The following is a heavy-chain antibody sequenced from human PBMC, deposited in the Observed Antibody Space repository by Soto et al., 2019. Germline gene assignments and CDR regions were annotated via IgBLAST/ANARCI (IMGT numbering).Heavy chain of an antibody. CDR1: GGSFTSNNW. CDR2: IYRTGST. CDR3: ASRDRGTSVYX. J-gene: IGHJ4*02. D-gene: IGHD1-7*01. Sequence: SETLSLTCAVSGGSFTSNNWWTWVRQPPGQGLEWIWEIYRTGSTNYNKSLKSRFTISLDKSENQFSLKVTSLTAADTAVYYCASRDRGTSVYXWGQGTLFTVSX. V-gene: IGHV4-4*02.